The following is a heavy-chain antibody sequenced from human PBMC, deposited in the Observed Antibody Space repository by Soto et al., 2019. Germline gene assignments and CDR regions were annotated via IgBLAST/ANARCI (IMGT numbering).Heavy chain of an antibody. CDR1: GFTFSDFE. CDR2: ISYDGSNQ. Sequence: QVQLVESGGGVVQPGRSLRLSCSASGFTFSDFEMYWVRQAPGKGLDWVSFISYDGSNQYYAGSVKGRFTVYRDNYKNTLFLLMNSLRPEDTAVYFCARRTGTAPRFDYWGQGTLVTVSS. D-gene: IGHD1-7*01. V-gene: IGHV3-30-3*01. J-gene: IGHJ4*02. CDR3: ARRTGTAPRFDY.